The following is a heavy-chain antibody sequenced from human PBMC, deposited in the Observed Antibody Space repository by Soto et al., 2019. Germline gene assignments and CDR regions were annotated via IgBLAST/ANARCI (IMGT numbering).Heavy chain of an antibody. J-gene: IGHJ6*03. CDR1: GFTFSSYA. V-gene: IGHV3-23*01. Sequence: GGSLRLSCAASGFTFSSYAMSWVRQAPGKGLEWVSAISGSGGSTYYADSVKGRFTISRDNSKNTLYLQMNSLRAEDTAVYYCAKGSSTDVLYYYYYYMDVWGKGTTVTVSS. D-gene: IGHD3-9*01. CDR3: AKGSSTDVLYYYYYYMDV. CDR2: ISGSGGST.